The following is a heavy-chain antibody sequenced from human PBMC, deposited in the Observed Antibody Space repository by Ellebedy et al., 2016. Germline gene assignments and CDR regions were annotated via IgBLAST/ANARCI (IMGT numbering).Heavy chain of an antibody. J-gene: IGHJ6*03. CDR2: IYYSGST. Sequence: SETLSLXXAVYGGSFSGYYWSWIRQPPGKGLEWIGYIYYSGSTNYNPSLKSRVTISVDTSKNQFSLKLSSVTAADTAVYYCARVTEYPVAGLDDYYYYYYMDVWGKGTTVTVSS. CDR3: ARVTEYPVAGLDDYYYYYYMDV. CDR1: GGSFSGYY. D-gene: IGHD6-19*01. V-gene: IGHV4-59*01.